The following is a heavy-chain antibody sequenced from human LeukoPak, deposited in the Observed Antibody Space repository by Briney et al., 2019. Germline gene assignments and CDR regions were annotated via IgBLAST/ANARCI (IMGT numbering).Heavy chain of an antibody. Sequence: GGSLRLSCAASGFTFSDSGMHWVRQAPGKGLEWVAFIRYGGSNKYYGDSLKGRFTISRDNSKNTLYLHLNDLRPEDTAVYYCARCLFDPNYYFDRWGQGTLVTVSS. J-gene: IGHJ4*02. D-gene: IGHD3-10*02. CDR1: GFTFSDSG. V-gene: IGHV3-30*02. CDR2: IRYGGSNK. CDR3: ARCLFDPNYYFDR.